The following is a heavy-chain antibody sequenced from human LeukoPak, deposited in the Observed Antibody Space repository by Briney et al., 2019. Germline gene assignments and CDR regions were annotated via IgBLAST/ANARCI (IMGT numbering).Heavy chain of an antibody. CDR3: AAYPYYDFWSGSVNAFDI. V-gene: IGHV5-51*01. CDR1: GYSFTSYW. CDR2: IYPGDSDT. J-gene: IGHJ3*02. Sequence: GESLKISCKGSGYSFTSYWIGWVRQLPGKGLEWMGIIYPGDSDTRYSPSFQGQVTISADKSISTAYLQWSSLKASDTAMYYCAAYPYYDFWSGSVNAFDIWGQGTMVTVSS. D-gene: IGHD3-3*01.